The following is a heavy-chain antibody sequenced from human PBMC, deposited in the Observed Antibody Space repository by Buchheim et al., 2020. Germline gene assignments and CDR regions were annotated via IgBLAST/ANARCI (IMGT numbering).Heavy chain of an antibody. J-gene: IGHJ4*02. CDR3: ASGPFEYYYDSSGYYLDWGY. CDR2: IYYSGST. CDR1: GGSISSSSYY. V-gene: IGHV4-39*07. D-gene: IGHD3-22*01. Sequence: QLQLQESGPGLVKPSETLSLTCTVSGGSISSSSYYWGWLRQPPGKGLEWIGSIYYSGSTYYNPSLKSRVTISVDTSKNQFSLKLSSVTAADTAVYYCASGPFEYYYDSSGYYLDWGYWGQGTL.